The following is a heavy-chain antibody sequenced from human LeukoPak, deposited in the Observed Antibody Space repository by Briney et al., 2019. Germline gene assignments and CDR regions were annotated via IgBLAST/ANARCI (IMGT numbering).Heavy chain of an antibody. J-gene: IGHJ3*02. CDR1: GGSFSGYY. CDR3: ARGGCAYYYGSGSYYPTRYSVGGERRQLCPNAFDI. D-gene: IGHD3-10*01. CDR2: INHSGST. Sequence: SETLSLTCAVYGGSFSGYYWSWIRQPPGKGLEWIGEINHSGSTNYNPSLKSRVTISVDTSKNQFSLKLSSVTAADTAVYYCARGGCAYYYGSGSYYPTRYSVGGERRQLCPNAFDIWGQGTMVTVSS. V-gene: IGHV4-34*01.